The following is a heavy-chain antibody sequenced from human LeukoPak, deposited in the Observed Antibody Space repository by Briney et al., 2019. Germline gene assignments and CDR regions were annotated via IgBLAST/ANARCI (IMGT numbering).Heavy chain of an antibody. CDR3: ARDGASDSSSWYVGMDYYYYMDV. D-gene: IGHD6-13*01. CDR2: INPNSGDT. J-gene: IGHJ6*03. Sequence: ASVKVSCKASGYTFTSYGITWVRQAPGQGLEWMGWINPNSGDTNYAQKFQGRVTMTRDTSISTAYMELSRLRSDDTAVYYCARDGASDSSSWYVGMDYYYYMDVWGKGTTVTISS. V-gene: IGHV1-2*02. CDR1: GYTFTSYG.